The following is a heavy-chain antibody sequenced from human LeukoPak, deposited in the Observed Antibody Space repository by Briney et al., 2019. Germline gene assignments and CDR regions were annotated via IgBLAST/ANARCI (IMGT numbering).Heavy chain of an antibody. D-gene: IGHD6-19*01. CDR2: LYSVGTI. V-gene: IGHV3-53*01. CDR1: GFTLSGSY. CDR3: ARLVVDSHAFDV. J-gene: IGHJ3*01. Sequence: GASLRLSCAASGFTLSGSYMSWIRQAPGKGLEWVSILYSVGTIYYADSVKGRFTISRDNSKNTLYLQMNSLRVEDAAVYYCARLVVDSHAFDVWGQGTMVTVSS.